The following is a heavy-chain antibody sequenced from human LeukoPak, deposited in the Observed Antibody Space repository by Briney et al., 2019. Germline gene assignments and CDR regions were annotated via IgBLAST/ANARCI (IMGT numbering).Heavy chain of an antibody. J-gene: IGHJ4*02. D-gene: IGHD3-10*01. Sequence: GGSLRLSCAASGFTFSNYWMSWVRQAPGKGLEWVANIKQDGSEKYYVDSVKGRFTVSRDNAKNSLYLQMNSLRAEDTAVYYCARDPGFPLDYWGQGTLVTVSS. V-gene: IGHV3-7*04. CDR1: GFTFSNYW. CDR3: ARDPGFPLDY. CDR2: IKQDGSEK.